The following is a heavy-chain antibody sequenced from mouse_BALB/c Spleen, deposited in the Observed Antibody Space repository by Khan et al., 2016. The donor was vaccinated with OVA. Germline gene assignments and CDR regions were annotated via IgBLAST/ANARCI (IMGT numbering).Heavy chain of an antibody. Sequence: QVQLKQSGAELARPGASVKMSCKASGYTFTSYTMHWVKQRPGQGLEWIGYINPSSGYTKYNQKFKDKATLTAAKSSSTAYKQQSSLKAEDSAVYYCERTNERWGKGTTLTVSS. CDR3: ERTNER. V-gene: IGHV1-4*01. D-gene: IGHD1-3*01. CDR1: GYTFTSYT. CDR2: INPSSGYT. J-gene: IGHJ2*01.